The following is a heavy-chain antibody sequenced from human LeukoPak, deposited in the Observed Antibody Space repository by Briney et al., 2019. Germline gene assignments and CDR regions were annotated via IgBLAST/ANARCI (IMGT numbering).Heavy chain of an antibody. CDR1: GFTFSNHW. D-gene: IGHD2-15*01. J-gene: IGHJ4*02. CDR3: AKQLGYCSDGSCYFPY. CDR2: ISNNGGYT. V-gene: IGHV3-23*01. Sequence: GGSLRLSCAASGFTFSNHWMHWVRQTPGKGLEWVSAISNNGGYTYYADSVQGRFTISRDNSKSTLCLQMNSLRAEDTAVYYCAKQLGYCSDGSCYFPYWGQGTLVTVSS.